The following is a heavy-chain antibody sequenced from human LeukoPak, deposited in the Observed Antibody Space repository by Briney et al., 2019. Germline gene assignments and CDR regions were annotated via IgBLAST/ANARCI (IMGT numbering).Heavy chain of an antibody. V-gene: IGHV1-3*01. J-gene: IGHJ5*02. CDR3: ARDGLVVVPVAMEYRNWFDP. CDR1: GCTFTSFA. D-gene: IGHD2-2*01. Sequence: ASVKVSCKASGCTFTSFAMHWVRQAPGQRLEWMGWINADNGYTKYSQKFQGRLTITRDTSASTAYMELSSLRSEDTAVYYCARDGLVVVPVAMEYRNWFDPWGQGTLVTVSS. CDR2: INADNGYT.